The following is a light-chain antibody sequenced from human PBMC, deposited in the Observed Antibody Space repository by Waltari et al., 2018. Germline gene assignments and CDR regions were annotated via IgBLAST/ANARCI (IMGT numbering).Light chain of an antibody. J-gene: IGKJ3*01. CDR1: QNLLSSDGNTY. CDR3: MQGSHWPLT. Sequence: DVAMMPSPLSLPVTLGQPASISCPASQNLLSSDGNTYLNWFQQRPGQSPRRLIYKVSNRDSGVPDRFSGSGSGTDFTLRISRVEAEDVGVYYCMQGSHWPLTFGPGTKVDFK. CDR2: KVS. V-gene: IGKV2-30*01.